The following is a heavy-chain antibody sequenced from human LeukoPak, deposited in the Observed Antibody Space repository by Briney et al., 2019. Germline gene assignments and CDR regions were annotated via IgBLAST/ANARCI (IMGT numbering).Heavy chain of an antibody. J-gene: IGHJ6*04. CDR1: GGSISSYY. CDR2: IYYSGST. CDR3: ARAPPYPPYGMDV. Sequence: PSETLSLTCTVSGGSISSYYWSWIRQHPGKGLEWIGYIYYSGSTYYNPSLKSRVTISVDTSKNQFSPKLSSVTAADTAVYYCARAPPYPPYGMDVWGKGTTVTVSS. V-gene: IGHV4-59*06.